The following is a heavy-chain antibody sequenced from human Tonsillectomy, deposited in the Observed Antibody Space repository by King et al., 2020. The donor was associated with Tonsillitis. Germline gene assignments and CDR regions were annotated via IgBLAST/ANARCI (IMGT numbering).Heavy chain of an antibody. J-gene: IGHJ4*02. CDR2: ISLDGNNK. V-gene: IGHV3-30*18. CDR3: AKDGTVALDSSWAKYFDY. D-gene: IGHD1-1*01. Sequence: VQLVESGGGVVQPGRSLRLSCAASRFTFNSYGMHWVRQAPGKGLEWVALISLDGNNKYYADSVKGRFTISRDNSKNTLYLQMNSLRHEDKAVYFCAKDGTVALDSSWAKYFDYWGQGTLVTVSS. CDR1: RFTFNSYG.